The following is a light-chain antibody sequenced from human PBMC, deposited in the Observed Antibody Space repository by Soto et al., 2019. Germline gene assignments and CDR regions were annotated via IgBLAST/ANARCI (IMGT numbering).Light chain of an antibody. CDR1: SSDVGAYNY. CDR2: EVT. V-gene: IGLV2-14*01. CDR3: SSYTSSSSWV. J-gene: IGLJ3*02. Sequence: QSALTQPASVSGSPRQSITISCTGTSSDVGAYNYVSWYQQHSGKAPKLIIYEVTNRPSGVSNRFSASKSGNTASLTIFGLQAEDEADYYCSSYTSSSSWVFGGGTKLTVL.